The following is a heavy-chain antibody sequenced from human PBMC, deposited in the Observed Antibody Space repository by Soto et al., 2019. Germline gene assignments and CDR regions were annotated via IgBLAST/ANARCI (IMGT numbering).Heavy chain of an antibody. V-gene: IGHV3-7*05. CDR2: INQNGSER. J-gene: IGHJ4*02. CDR1: GFRFSSYW. Sequence: EVELVESGGGLVQPGGSLRLSCAASGFRFSSYWMTWVRQAPGQGLEWVANINQNGSERYYVDSVEGVFTISRDKAKNSVILQMENLRVEDTAMYYCATDILDFWGQGTLVSVSS. D-gene: IGHD3-9*01. CDR3: ATDILDF.